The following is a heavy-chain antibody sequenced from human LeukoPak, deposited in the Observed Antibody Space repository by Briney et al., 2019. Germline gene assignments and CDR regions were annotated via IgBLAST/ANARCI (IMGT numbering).Heavy chain of an antibody. CDR1: GGSLSSSNW. V-gene: IGHV4-4*02. CDR2: IYHSGST. J-gene: IGHJ6*04. D-gene: IGHD2-2*01. Sequence: SETLSLTCAVSGGSLSSSNWWSWVRQPPGKGLEWIGEIYHSGSTNYNPSLKSRVTISADKSKNQFSLKLSSVTAADTAVYYCARVVVPPYYYYYGMDVWGKGTTVTVSS. CDR3: ARVVVPPYYYYYGMDV.